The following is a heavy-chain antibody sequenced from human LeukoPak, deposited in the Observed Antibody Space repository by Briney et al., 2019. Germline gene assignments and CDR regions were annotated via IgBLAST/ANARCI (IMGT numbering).Heavy chain of an antibody. J-gene: IGHJ4*02. CDR1: GYTFTDYY. CDR2: INPNIGGGT. V-gene: IGHV1-2*02. Sequence: ASVKVSCKASGYTFTDYYMHWVRQAPGQGLEWMGWINPNIGGGTNYAQKFQGRVTMTRDTSISTAYMELSRLRSDDTAVYYCARGYSSGWDIDYWGQGTLVTVSS. CDR3: ARGYSSGWDIDY. D-gene: IGHD6-19*01.